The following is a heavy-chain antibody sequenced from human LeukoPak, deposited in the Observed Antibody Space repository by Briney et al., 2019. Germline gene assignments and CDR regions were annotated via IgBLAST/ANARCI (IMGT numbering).Heavy chain of an antibody. Sequence: PGRSLRLSCAASGFTFSSYGMHWVRQAPGKGLEWVAVISYDGSNKYYADSVKGRFTISRDNSKNTLYLQMNSLRAEDTAVYYCATQSRSYYYGMDVWGQGTTVTVSS. CDR1: GFTFSSYG. CDR3: ATQSRSYYYGMDV. CDR2: ISYDGSNK. J-gene: IGHJ6*02. V-gene: IGHV3-30*03.